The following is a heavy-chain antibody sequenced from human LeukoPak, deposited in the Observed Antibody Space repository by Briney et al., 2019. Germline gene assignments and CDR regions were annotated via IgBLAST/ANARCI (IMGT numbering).Heavy chain of an antibody. J-gene: IGHJ5*02. V-gene: IGHV4-39*07. CDR3: ARVHVGAWFDP. Sequence: SETLSLTCTVSGGSISSSSYYWGWIRQPPGKGLEWIGEINHSGSANYNPSLKSRVTISVDTSKNQFSLKLSSVTAADTAVYYCARVHVGAWFDPWGQGTLVTVSS. CDR2: INHSGSA. D-gene: IGHD3-10*01. CDR1: GGSISSSSYY.